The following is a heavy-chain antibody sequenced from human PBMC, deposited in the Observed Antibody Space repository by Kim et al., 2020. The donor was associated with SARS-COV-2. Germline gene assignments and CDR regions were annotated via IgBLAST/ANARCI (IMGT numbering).Heavy chain of an antibody. CDR3: ARDQRYYDSTPDAFDI. CDR2: IIPIFGTA. V-gene: IGHV1-69*13. J-gene: IGHJ3*02. Sequence: SVKVSCKASGGTFSSYAISWVRQAPGQGLEWMGGIIPIFGTANYAQKFQGRVTITADESTSTAYMELSSLRSEDTAVYYCARDQRYYDSTPDAFDIWGQGTMVTVSS. CDR1: GGTFSSYA. D-gene: IGHD3-22*01.